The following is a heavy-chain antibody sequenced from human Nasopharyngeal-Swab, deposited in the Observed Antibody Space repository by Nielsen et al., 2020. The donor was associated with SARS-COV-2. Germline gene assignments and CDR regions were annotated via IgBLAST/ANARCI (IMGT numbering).Heavy chain of an antibody. CDR1: GYTFTGYY. D-gene: IGHD6-13*01. Sequence: SVKVSCKASGYTFTGYYMHWVRQAPGQGLEWMGWINPNSGGTNYAQKFQGWVTMTRDTSISTAYMELSRLRSDDTAVYYCAIPDPGSSWHKNYYYYGMDVWGQGTTVTVSS. CDR3: AIPDPGSSWHKNYYYYGMDV. J-gene: IGHJ6*02. CDR2: INPNSGGT. V-gene: IGHV1-2*04.